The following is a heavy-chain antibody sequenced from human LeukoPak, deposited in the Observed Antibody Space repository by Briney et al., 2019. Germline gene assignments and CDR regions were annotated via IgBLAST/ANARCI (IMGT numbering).Heavy chain of an antibody. Sequence: PSETLSLTCTVSGGSISSYYWSWIRQPPGKGPEWIGYIYYSGSTNYNPSLKSRVTISVDTSKNQFSLKLSSVTAADTAVYYCARGPAMDDSALYYWGQGTLVTVSS. CDR3: ARGPAMDDSALYY. CDR2: IYYSGST. J-gene: IGHJ4*02. CDR1: GGSISSYY. D-gene: IGHD1-1*01. V-gene: IGHV4-59*01.